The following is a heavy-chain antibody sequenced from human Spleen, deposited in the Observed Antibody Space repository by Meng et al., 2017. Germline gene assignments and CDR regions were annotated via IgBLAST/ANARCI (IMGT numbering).Heavy chain of an antibody. V-gene: IGHV3-9*03. CDR3: VKAISASGEEELDY. CDR1: GFTFGGYA. J-gene: IGHJ4*01. CDR2: VSWNGGSK. Sequence: GGSLRLSCAASGFTFGGYAMNWVRQAPGKGLEWVSGVSWNGGSKGYADSVKGRFTISRDNAKNSLYLQMNSLRAEDMALYYCVKAISASGEEELDYWGQGTLVTVSS. D-gene: IGHD3-10*01.